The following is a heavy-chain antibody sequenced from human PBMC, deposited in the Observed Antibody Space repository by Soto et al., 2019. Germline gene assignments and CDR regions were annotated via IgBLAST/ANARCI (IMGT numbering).Heavy chain of an antibody. CDR1: GGSISSYY. CDR2: IYTSGST. D-gene: IGHD4-17*01. CDR3: ARESEYGDSTIVDY. V-gene: IGHV4-4*07. J-gene: IGHJ4*02. Sequence: SETLSLTCTVSGGSISSYYWSWIRQRAGKGLEWIGRIYTSGSTNYNPSLKSRVTMSVDTSKNQFSLKLSSVTAADTAVYYCARESEYGDSTIVDYWGQGTLVTVSS.